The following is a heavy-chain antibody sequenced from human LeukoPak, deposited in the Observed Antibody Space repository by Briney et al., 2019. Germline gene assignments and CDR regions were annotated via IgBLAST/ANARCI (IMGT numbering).Heavy chain of an antibody. D-gene: IGHD3-10*01. Sequence: GGSLRLSCAASGFTFSSYVMSWVRQAPGKGLEWVSLISWDGGSTYYADSVKGRFTISRDNSKNSLYLHMNSLRAEDTAFYCAKDMAAYYYASGNIDYWGQGTLVTVSS. CDR1: GFTFSSYV. V-gene: IGHV3-43D*03. CDR3: AKDMAAYYYASGNIDY. CDR2: ISWDGGST. J-gene: IGHJ4*02.